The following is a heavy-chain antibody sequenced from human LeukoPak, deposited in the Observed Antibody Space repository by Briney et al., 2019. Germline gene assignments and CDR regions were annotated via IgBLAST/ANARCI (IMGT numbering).Heavy chain of an antibody. Sequence: GGSLRLSCAASGFTFSSHGMNWVRQAPGKGLVWVSRINSDGSSTSYADSVKGRFTISRDNAKNTLYLQMNSLRAEDTAVYYCASVVATIGDYWGQGTLVTVSS. CDR1: GFTFSSHG. V-gene: IGHV3-74*01. CDR2: INSDGSST. D-gene: IGHD5-12*01. J-gene: IGHJ4*02. CDR3: ASVVATIGDY.